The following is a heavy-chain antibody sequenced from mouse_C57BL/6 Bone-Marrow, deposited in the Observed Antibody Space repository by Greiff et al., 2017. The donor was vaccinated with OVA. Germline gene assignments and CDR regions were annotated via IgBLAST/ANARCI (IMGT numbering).Heavy chain of an antibody. J-gene: IGHJ2*01. Sequence: EVKLMESGEGLVKPGGSLKLSCAASGFTFSSYAMSWVRQTPEKRLEWVAYISNGGGSTYYPDTVKGRFTISRDNAKNTLYLQMSRLKSEDTAMYYCAYWDKAYYFDYWGQGTTLTVSS. D-gene: IGHD4-1*01. V-gene: IGHV5-12*01. CDR2: ISNGGGST. CDR3: AYWDKAYYFDY. CDR1: GFTFSSYA.